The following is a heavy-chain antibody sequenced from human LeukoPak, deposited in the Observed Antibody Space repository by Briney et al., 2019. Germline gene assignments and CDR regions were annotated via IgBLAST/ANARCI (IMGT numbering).Heavy chain of an antibody. CDR1: GFTFSSYG. V-gene: IGHV3-33*01. J-gene: IGHJ4*02. CDR3: ARDPYYYDSSGYYDY. Sequence: GGSLRLSCAASGFTFSSYGMHWVRQAPGKGLEWVAVIWYDGSNKYYADSVKGRFTISRDNSKNTLYLQMNSLRAEDTAVYYCARDPYYYDSSGYYDYWGQGTLVAVSS. CDR2: IWYDGSNK. D-gene: IGHD3-22*01.